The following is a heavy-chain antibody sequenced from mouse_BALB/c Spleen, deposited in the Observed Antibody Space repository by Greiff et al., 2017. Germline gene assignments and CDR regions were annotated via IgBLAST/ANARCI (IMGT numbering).Heavy chain of an antibody. V-gene: IGHV2-6-7*01. CDR3: ARDPYYGGHYFDY. D-gene: IGHD1-1*01. J-gene: IGHJ2*01. CDR1: GFSLTGYG. Sequence: QVQLKQSGPGLVAPSQSLSITCTVSGFSLTGYGVNWVRQPPGKGLEWLGMIWGDGSTDYNSALKSRLSISKDNSKSQVFLKMNSLQTDDTARYYCARDPYYGGHYFDYWGQGTTLTVSS. CDR2: IWGDGST.